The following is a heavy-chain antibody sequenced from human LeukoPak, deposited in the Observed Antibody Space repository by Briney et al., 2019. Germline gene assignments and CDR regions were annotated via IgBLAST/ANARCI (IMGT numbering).Heavy chain of an antibody. Sequence: GGSLRLSCAASGLIFSGYAMSWVRQAPGKGLEWVSGISGSGGSTYYADSVKGRFTISRDNSKNTLYLQMNSLRAEDTAVYYCAKDRKDYVNYYYYMDVWGKGTTVTVSS. CDR1: GLIFSGYA. D-gene: IGHD3-10*02. CDR2: ISGSGGST. CDR3: AKDRKDYVNYYYYMDV. V-gene: IGHV3-23*01. J-gene: IGHJ6*03.